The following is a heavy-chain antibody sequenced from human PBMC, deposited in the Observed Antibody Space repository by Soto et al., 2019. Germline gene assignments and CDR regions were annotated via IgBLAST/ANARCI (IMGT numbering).Heavy chain of an antibody. CDR2: ISGSGGST. CDR3: AKGPFWSGYQNWFDP. V-gene: IGHV3-23*01. D-gene: IGHD3-3*01. J-gene: IGHJ5*02. CDR1: GFTFSSYA. Sequence: GGSLRLSCAASGFTFSSYAMSWVRQAPGKGLEWVSAISGSGGSTYYADSVKGRFTISRDNSKNTLYLQMNSLRAEDTAVYYCAKGPFWSGYQNWFDPWGQGTLVTVSS.